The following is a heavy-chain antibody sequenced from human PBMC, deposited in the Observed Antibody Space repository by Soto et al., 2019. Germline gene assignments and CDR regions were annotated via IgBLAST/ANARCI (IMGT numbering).Heavy chain of an antibody. CDR1: GYSFTSYW. Sequence: GESLKLSCKGSGYSFTSYWISWVRQMPGKGLEWMGRIDPSDSYTNYSPSFQGHVTISADKSISTAYLQWSSLKASDTAMYYCATATAFPLVAAAVGYYYGMDVWGQGTTVTVSS. CDR2: IDPSDSYT. V-gene: IGHV5-10-1*01. CDR3: ATATAFPLVAAAVGYYYGMDV. J-gene: IGHJ6*02. D-gene: IGHD6-13*01.